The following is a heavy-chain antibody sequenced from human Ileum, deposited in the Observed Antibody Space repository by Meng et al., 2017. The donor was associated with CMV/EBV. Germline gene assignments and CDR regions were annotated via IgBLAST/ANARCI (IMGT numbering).Heavy chain of an antibody. D-gene: IGHD3-9*01. Sequence: TFTGYYMHWVRQAPGQGLEWMGWINPNSGGTNYAQKFQGRVTMTRDTSISTAYMELSRLRSDDTAVYYCAREGVDDILTGFRYNRFDPWGQGTLVTVSS. CDR3: AREGVDDILTGFRYNRFDP. CDR1: TFTGYY. V-gene: IGHV1-2*02. J-gene: IGHJ5*02. CDR2: INPNSGGT.